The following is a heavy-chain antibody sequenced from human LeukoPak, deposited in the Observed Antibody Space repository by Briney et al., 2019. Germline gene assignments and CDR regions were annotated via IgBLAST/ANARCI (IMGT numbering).Heavy chain of an antibody. CDR3: VILTGYCSSTSCHLPTVDY. CDR2: INPNSGGT. V-gene: IGHV1-2*02. J-gene: IGHJ4*02. CDR1: GYTFTGYH. Sequence: ASVKVSCKASGYTFTGYHMHWVRQAPGQGLEWMGWINPNSGGTNYAQKFQGRVTMTRDTSISTAYMELSRLRSEDTAAYSCVILTGYCSSTSCHLPTVDYWGQGTLVNVSS. D-gene: IGHD2-2*01.